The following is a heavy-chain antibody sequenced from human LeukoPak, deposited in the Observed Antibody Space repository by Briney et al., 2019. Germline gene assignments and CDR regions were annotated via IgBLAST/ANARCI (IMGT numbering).Heavy chain of an antibody. V-gene: IGHV3-30*02. D-gene: IGHD4-17*01. CDR2: IRYDVGEE. Sequence: PGGSLRLSCAASGFTFSDSGMHWVRQAPGKGLEWVAFIRYDVGEEKYADSVKGRFTVSRDKLKNTLYLQMNSLRVEDTAVYYCAKYRHGAYGSFFDYWGQGTLVTVSS. CDR1: GFTFSDSG. CDR3: AKYRHGAYGSFFDY. J-gene: IGHJ4*02.